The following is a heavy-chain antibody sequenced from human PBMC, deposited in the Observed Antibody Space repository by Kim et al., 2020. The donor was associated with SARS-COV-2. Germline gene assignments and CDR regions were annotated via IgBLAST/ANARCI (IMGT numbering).Heavy chain of an antibody. Sequence: GGSLRLSCSASGFTFSYYAMHWVRQAPGKGLEYVSAISSNGGSTYYADSVKGRFTISRDNSKNTLSLQMSSLRPEDTAVYYCVKDGEGSAAFYYFDNWGQGTLVTVSS. CDR1: GFTFSYYA. J-gene: IGHJ4*02. V-gene: IGHV3-64D*09. CDR2: ISSNGGST. CDR3: VKDGEGSAAFYYFDN. D-gene: IGHD3-3*02.